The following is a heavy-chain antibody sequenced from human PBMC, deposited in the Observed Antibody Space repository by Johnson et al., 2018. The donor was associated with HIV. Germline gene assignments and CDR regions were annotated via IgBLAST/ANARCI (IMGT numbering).Heavy chain of an antibody. CDR1: GLTVSSNY. V-gene: IGHV3-66*01. J-gene: IGHJ3*01. D-gene: IGHD2-21*02. Sequence: VQLVESGGGLVQPGGSLRLSCVASGLTVSSNYMTWVRQSPGKGLECVSVIYSDGTTYYADFVKGRFTISRDSSKDTLYLQMNSLRAEDTAVYYCTRGGGAYCGSDCLRTFDVWGQGTVLTVS. CDR3: TRGGGAYCGSDCLRTFDV. CDR2: IYSDGTT.